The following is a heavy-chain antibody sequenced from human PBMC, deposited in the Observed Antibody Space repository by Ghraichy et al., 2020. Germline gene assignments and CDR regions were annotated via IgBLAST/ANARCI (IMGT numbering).Heavy chain of an antibody. D-gene: IGHD2-21*01. Sequence: GGSLRLSCAPSGLTIRDCGMSWVRQAPGKRLEWVSTITTSGDNTYYADSVKGRFTISRDKSKSTVYLQMDSLRAEDTAIYYCARYCRDLGPWGQGTLVTVSA. CDR2: ITTSGDNT. V-gene: IGHV3-23*01. CDR3: ARYCRDLGP. J-gene: IGHJ5*02. CDR1: GLTIRDCG.